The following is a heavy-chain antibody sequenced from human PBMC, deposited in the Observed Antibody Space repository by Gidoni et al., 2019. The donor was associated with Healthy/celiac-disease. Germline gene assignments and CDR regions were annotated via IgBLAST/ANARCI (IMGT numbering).Heavy chain of an antibody. J-gene: IGHJ6*02. CDR2: IYPGDSDT. Sequence: EVQLVQSGAEVKKPGESLKISCKGSGYSFTSYWIGWVRQMPGKGLEWMGIIYPGDSDTRYSPSFQGQVTISADKSISTAYLQWSSLKASDTAMYYCARQRYSYGLRAYYYYGMDVWGQGTTVTVSS. V-gene: IGHV5-51*01. CDR1: GYSFTSYW. CDR3: ARQRYSYGLRAYYYYGMDV. D-gene: IGHD5-18*01.